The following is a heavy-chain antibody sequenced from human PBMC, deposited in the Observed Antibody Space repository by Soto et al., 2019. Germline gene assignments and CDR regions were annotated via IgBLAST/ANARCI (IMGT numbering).Heavy chain of an antibody. CDR1: GFTFSNAW. V-gene: IGHV3-15*01. CDR3: TTHTSKTTVDC. Sequence: EVQVVESGGGLVKPGESLRLSCAVSGFTFSNAWMSWVRQAPGKGLEWVGRIKSKTDGGATDYAVPVKGRFTISRDDSKNTLSLQMNSLKTEDTAVYYCTTHTSKTTVDCWGQGTLVTVSS. CDR2: IKSKTDGGAT. D-gene: IGHD4-17*01. J-gene: IGHJ4*02.